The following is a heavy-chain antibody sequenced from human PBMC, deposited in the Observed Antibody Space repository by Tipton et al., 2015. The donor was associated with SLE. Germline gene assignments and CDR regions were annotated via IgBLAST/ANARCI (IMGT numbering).Heavy chain of an antibody. Sequence: SLRLSCTASGFTFGDYAMSWVRQAPGKGLEWVGFIRSKAYGGTTDYAAPVKGRFTISRDDSKNTLYLQMNSLKTEDTAVYYCTTDRPPGGAVAGLLKFQHWGQGTLVTVSS. CDR1: GFTFGDYA. CDR2: IRSKAYGGTT. V-gene: IGHV3-49*04. J-gene: IGHJ1*01. CDR3: TTDRPPGGAVAGLLKFQH. D-gene: IGHD6-19*01.